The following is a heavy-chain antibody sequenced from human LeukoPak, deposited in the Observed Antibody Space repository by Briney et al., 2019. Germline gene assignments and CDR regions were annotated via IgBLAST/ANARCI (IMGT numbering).Heavy chain of an antibody. CDR1: GGSISSYY. V-gene: IGHV4-59*01. J-gene: IGHJ5*02. D-gene: IGHD6-19*01. CDR2: IHYTGST. Sequence: SETLSLTCTVSGGSISSYYWSWIRQPPGKGLEWIGHIHYTGSTNHNPSLRSRLTISVDTSKNQFSLKLSSVTAADTAVYYCARTDSSGWYVFDPWGQGTLVTVSS. CDR3: ARTDSSGWYVFDP.